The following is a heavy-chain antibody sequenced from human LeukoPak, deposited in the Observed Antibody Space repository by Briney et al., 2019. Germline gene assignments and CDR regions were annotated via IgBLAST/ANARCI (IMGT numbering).Heavy chain of an antibody. CDR2: ISSNSRYI. V-gene: IGHV3-21*06. CDR1: EFSFITYW. D-gene: IGHD6-13*01. J-gene: IGHJ4*02. Sequence: GGSLRLSCAASEFSFITYWMSWVRQAPGKGLEWVSSISSNSRYIYYADSMRGRFTISRDNAKNSLYLQVNSLKPEDTAVYYCARVAEAAAFDSWGQGTLVTVSS. CDR3: ARVAEAAAFDS.